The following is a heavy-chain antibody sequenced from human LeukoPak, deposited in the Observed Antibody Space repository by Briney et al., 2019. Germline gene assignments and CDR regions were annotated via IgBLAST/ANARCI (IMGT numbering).Heavy chain of an antibody. V-gene: IGHV3-33*06. CDR3: AKDLTTGTLSFDY. CDR2: IWYDGSNK. D-gene: IGHD1-1*01. J-gene: IGHJ4*02. Sequence: GGSLRLSCAASGFTFSSYGMHWVRQAPGKGLEWVAVIWYDGSNKYYADSVKGRFTISRDNSKNTLFLQMNSLRAEDTAVYSCAKDLTTGTLSFDYWGQGTLVTVSS. CDR1: GFTFSSYG.